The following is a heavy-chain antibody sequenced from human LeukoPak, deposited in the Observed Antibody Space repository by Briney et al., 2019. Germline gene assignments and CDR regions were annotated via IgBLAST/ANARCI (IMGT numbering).Heavy chain of an antibody. Sequence: GGSLRLSCAASGFSFSSYWMSWVRQAPGKVLEWVANIKQDGSEKNYVDSVKGRFIISRDNAKNSLYLQMNTLRADDTAVYYCARDGFGTGSNWGQGTLVTVSS. CDR2: IKQDGSEK. J-gene: IGHJ4*02. D-gene: IGHD3-16*01. CDR3: ARDGFGTGSN. V-gene: IGHV3-7*03. CDR1: GFSFSSYW.